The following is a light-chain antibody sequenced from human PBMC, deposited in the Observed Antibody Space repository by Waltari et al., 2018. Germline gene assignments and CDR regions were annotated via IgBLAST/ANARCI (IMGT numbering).Light chain of an antibody. CDR2: VNSDGSH. Sequence: QLVLTQSPSASASLGASVKLTCTLSSGHSSNVIAWHQQQPEKGPRYLMKVNSDGSHSKGDEIPARFSGSSSGAERYLTISSRQSEDEADYYCQTGGHGTWVFGGGTKLTVL. CDR1: SGHSSNV. J-gene: IGLJ3*02. V-gene: IGLV4-69*01. CDR3: QTGGHGTWV.